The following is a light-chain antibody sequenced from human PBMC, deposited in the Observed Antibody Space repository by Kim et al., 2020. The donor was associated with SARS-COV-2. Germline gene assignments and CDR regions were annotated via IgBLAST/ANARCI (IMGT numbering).Light chain of an antibody. V-gene: IGLV1-40*01. CDR1: SSNIGAGYD. J-gene: IGLJ1*01. CDR3: QSYDSSLGYV. Sequence: QPVLTQPPSVSGAPGQRVTISCTGSSSNIGAGYDGHWYQQLPGTAPKLLIYGNSNRPSGVPDRFSGSKSGTSASLAITGLQAEDEADYYCQSYDSSLGYVFGTGTKVTVL. CDR2: GNS.